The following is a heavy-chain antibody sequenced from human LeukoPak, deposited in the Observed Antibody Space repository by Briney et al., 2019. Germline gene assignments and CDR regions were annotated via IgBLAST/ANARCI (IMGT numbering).Heavy chain of an antibody. CDR3: ARDFVEVYALYYFDY. CDR2: ISSSSSYI. V-gene: IGHV3-21*01. J-gene: IGHJ4*01. Sequence: GGSLRLSCAASGFTFSSYSMNWVRQAPGKGLEWVSSISSSSSYIYYADSVKGRFTISRDNAKNSLYLQMNSLRAEDTTVYYCARDFVEVYALYYFDYWGHGTLVTVSS. D-gene: IGHD2-8*01. CDR1: GFTFSSYS.